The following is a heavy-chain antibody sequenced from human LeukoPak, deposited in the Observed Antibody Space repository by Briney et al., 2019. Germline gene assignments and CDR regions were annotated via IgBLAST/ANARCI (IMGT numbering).Heavy chain of an antibody. CDR2: IYPGDSDT. V-gene: IGHV5-51*01. CDR3: ARRVGYCSSTSCYRAFDI. D-gene: IGHD2-2*01. CDR1: GYSFTSYW. Sequence: GESLKISCKSSGYSFTSYWIGWVRQMPGKGLEWMGIIYPGDSDTRYSPSFQGQFTISADKSNSTAYLQWSSLKASDTAMYYCARRVGYCSSTSCYRAFDIWGQGTMVTVSS. J-gene: IGHJ3*02.